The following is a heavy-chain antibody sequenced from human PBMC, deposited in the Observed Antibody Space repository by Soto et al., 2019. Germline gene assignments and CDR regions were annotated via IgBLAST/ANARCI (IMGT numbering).Heavy chain of an antibody. D-gene: IGHD6-13*01. J-gene: IGHJ6*02. CDR3: ARDLGYSSSWYLSYYYYGMDV. CDR2: INSDGSST. Sequence: GGSLRLSCAASGFTFSSYWMHWVRQAPGKGLVWVSRINSDGSSTSYADSVKGRFTISRDNAKNTLYLQMNSLRAEDTAVYYCARDLGYSSSWYLSYYYYGMDVWGQGTTVTVSS. V-gene: IGHV3-74*01. CDR1: GFTFSSYW.